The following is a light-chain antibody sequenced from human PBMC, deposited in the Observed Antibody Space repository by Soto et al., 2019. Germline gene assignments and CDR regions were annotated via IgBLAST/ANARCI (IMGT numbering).Light chain of an antibody. CDR3: QQSGSSPYT. Sequence: DIVLTQSPGTLSLSPGERASLSCRASQSVTSNYLAWFQQKPGQAPRLLIYGASRRATGIPDRFSGSGSGTDFTLTISRLEPEDFVVYYCQQSGSSPYTFGQGTKLEIK. V-gene: IGKV3-20*01. CDR2: GAS. J-gene: IGKJ2*01. CDR1: QSVTSNY.